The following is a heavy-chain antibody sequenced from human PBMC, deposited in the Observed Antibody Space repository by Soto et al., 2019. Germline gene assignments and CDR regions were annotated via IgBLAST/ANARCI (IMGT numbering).Heavy chain of an antibody. CDR1: GFSLNTRDVG. CDR3: AHCRGGVASF. Sequence: QITLNESRPALVKPTQTLTLTCTFSGFSLNTRDVGVGWIRQPPGKALEWLGVVYWDDDKTYSPSLKSRLTITKDTPNNQVVLRMTKMDPVDTATYYCAHCRGGVASFWGQGTLVTVSS. J-gene: IGHJ4*02. V-gene: IGHV2-5*02. CDR2: VYWDDDK. D-gene: IGHD3-16*01.